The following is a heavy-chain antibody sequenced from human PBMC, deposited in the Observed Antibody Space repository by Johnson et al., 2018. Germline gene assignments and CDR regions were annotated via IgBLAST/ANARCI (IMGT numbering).Heavy chain of an antibody. V-gene: IGHV1-8*01. CDR3: VRGDGGGSNYWFFEL. J-gene: IGHJ2*01. Sequence: QVQLVQSGAEVKRPGASVTVSCKASGYTFTNFDLNWVRQAPGHGLEWVGWMSPKPGNTGYAQKLQGRVTMTRSTSLRTAYMELSGLGSEDTAVYYCVRGDGGGSNYWFFELWGRGTLVTVSS. D-gene: IGHD3-16*01. CDR1: GYTFTNFD. CDR2: MSPKPGNT.